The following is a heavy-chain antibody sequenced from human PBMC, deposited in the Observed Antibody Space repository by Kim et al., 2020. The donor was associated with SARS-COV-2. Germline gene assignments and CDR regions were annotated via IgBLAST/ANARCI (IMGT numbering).Heavy chain of an antibody. CDR3: ARGRGEVSSSWYPHYYYYMDV. J-gene: IGHJ6*03. CDR2: INHSGST. D-gene: IGHD6-13*01. CDR1: GGSFSGYY. V-gene: IGHV4-34*01. Sequence: SETLSLTCAVYGGSFSGYYWSWIRQPPGKGLEWIGEINHSGSTNYNPSLKSRVTISVDTSKNQFSLKLSSVTAADTAVYYCARGRGEVSSSWYPHYYYYMDVWGKGTTVTVSS.